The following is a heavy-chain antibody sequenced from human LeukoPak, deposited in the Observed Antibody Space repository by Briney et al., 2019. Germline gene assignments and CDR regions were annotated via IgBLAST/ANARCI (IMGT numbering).Heavy chain of an antibody. Sequence: GGSLRLSCAASGFTFSSYWMSWVRQAPGKGLEWVANIKQDGSKIYYVDSVKGRFTISRDNAKNSLYLQMNNLRAEDTAVYYCARDPYAVAGIDYWGQGTLVTVSS. D-gene: IGHD6-19*01. CDR2: IKQDGSKI. CDR1: GFTFSSYW. V-gene: IGHV3-7*01. J-gene: IGHJ4*02. CDR3: ARDPYAVAGIDY.